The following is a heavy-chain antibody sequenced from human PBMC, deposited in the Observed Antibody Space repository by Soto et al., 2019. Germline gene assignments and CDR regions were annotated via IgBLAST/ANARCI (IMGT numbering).Heavy chain of an antibody. CDR3: ARESKKRYSSSPPFDY. Sequence: SETLSLTCAVYGGSFSGYYWSWIRQPPGKGLEWIGEINHSGSTNYNPSLKSRVTISVDTSKNQFSLKLSSVTAADTAVYYCARESKKRYSSSPPFDYWGQGTPVTVSS. V-gene: IGHV4-34*01. D-gene: IGHD6-6*01. J-gene: IGHJ4*02. CDR1: GGSFSGYY. CDR2: INHSGST.